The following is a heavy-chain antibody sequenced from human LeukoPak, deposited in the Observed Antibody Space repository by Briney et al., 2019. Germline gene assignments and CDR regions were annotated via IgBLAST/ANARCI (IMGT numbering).Heavy chain of an antibody. J-gene: IGHJ4*02. D-gene: IGHD4-23*01. CDR1: GFTVSSNS. Sequence: GGSLRLSCTVSGFTVSSNSMSWVRQAPGKGLEWVSFIYSDNTHYSDSVKGRFTISRDNSKNTLYLQMNSLRAGDTAVYYCARVSPDYGGYFDYWGQGTLLTVSS. CDR3: ARVSPDYGGYFDY. CDR2: IYSDNT. V-gene: IGHV3-53*01.